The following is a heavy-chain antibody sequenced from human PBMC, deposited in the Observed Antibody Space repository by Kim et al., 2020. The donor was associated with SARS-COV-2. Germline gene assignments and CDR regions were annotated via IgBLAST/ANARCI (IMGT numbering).Heavy chain of an antibody. CDR2: ISASGTKT. V-gene: IGHV3-23*01. J-gene: IGHJ5*02. D-gene: IGHD6-13*01. CDR1: GFTFSSYA. Sequence: GGSLRLSCAASGFTFSSYAMTWVRQAPGKGLEWVSGISASGTKTYYADSVKGRFTISRDNSKNTLFLQMNSLRAEDTAVYYCAKGLAAGGITWFDPWGQGTQVTVSS. CDR3: AKGLAAGGITWFDP.